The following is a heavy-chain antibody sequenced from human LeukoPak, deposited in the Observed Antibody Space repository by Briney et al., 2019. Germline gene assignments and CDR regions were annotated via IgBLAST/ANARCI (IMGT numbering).Heavy chain of an antibody. V-gene: IGHV1-3*01. Sequence: ASVKVSCKASGYTFTNYAVHWVRQAPGQRLEWMGWINAGDGNTRYLQNFQGRVTFTRDTSASTAYMELGNLRSEDTAVYYCVAVDYGDYWGQGTLVTVSS. CDR3: VAVDYGDY. J-gene: IGHJ4*02. CDR2: INAGDGNT. CDR1: GYTFTNYA.